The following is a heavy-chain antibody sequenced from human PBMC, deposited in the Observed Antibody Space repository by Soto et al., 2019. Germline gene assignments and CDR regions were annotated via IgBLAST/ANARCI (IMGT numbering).Heavy chain of an antibody. CDR1: GGTFSSYA. V-gene: IGHV1-69*13. J-gene: IGHJ3*02. CDR3: ARSQVVAANDAFDI. Sequence: ASVKVSCKASGGTFSSYAISWVRQAPGQGLEWMGGIIPIFGTANYAQKFQGRVTITADESTSTAYMELSSLRSEDTAVYYCARSQVVAANDAFDIWGQGTMVTVSS. D-gene: IGHD2-15*01. CDR2: IIPIFGTA.